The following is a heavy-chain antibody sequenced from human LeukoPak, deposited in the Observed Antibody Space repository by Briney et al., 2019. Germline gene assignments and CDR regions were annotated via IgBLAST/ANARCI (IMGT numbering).Heavy chain of an antibody. Sequence: GGSLRLSCAASGFTLSSYWMQWVRQVPGKGLVWVALITYDGYYKYYSDSVKGRFTISSDTSKNTLYLQMNSLRAEDTAVYYCARDLSPVVRASPMGYWGQGTPVTVSS. CDR3: ARDLSPVVRASPMGY. D-gene: IGHD3-10*01. CDR1: GFTLSSYW. CDR2: ITYDGYYK. J-gene: IGHJ4*02. V-gene: IGHV3-30*03.